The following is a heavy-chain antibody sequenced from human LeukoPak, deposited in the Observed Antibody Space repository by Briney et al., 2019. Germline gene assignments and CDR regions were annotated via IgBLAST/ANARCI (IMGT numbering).Heavy chain of an antibody. CDR1: GGSFSGYY. V-gene: IGHV4-34*01. J-gene: IGHJ4*02. CDR3: ARKPWIQLWSFFDY. CDR2: INHSGIT. D-gene: IGHD5-18*01. Sequence: SETPSLTCAVYGGSFSGYYWSWIRQPPGKGLERIGEINHSGITNYNPSLKSRVTISVDTSKNQFSLKLSSVTAADTAVYYCARKPWIQLWSFFDYWGQGTLVTVSS.